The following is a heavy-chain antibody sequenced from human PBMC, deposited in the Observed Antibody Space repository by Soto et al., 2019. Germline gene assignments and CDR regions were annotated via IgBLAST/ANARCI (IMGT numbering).Heavy chain of an antibody. CDR1: GFTFSSYA. D-gene: IGHD6-19*01. Sequence: EVQLLESGGGLVQPGGSLRLSCAASGFTFSSYAMSWVRQAPGKGLEWVSAISGSGGSTYYADSVKGRFTISRDNSKNTLYLQMNSLRAEDTAVYYCAKDHGHSGLYSVESGYFDYWGQGTLVTVSS. J-gene: IGHJ4*02. CDR3: AKDHGHSGLYSVESGYFDY. V-gene: IGHV3-23*01. CDR2: ISGSGGST.